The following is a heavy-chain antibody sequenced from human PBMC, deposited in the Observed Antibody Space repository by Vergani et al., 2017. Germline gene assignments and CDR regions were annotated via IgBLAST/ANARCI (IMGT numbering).Heavy chain of an antibody. D-gene: IGHD2-2*01. Sequence: QMQLVQSGAEVKKTGSSVKVSCKASGYTFTYRYLHWVRQAPGQALEWMGWITPFNGNPNYAQKFQDRVTITRDRSMSTAYMELSSLRSEDTAMYYCALAKSSTSCINDGCITPESGSWFDPWGQGTLVTVSS. J-gene: IGHJ5*02. CDR1: GYTFTYRY. CDR2: ITPFNGNP. V-gene: IGHV1-45*02. CDR3: ALAKSSTSCINDGCITPESGSWFDP.